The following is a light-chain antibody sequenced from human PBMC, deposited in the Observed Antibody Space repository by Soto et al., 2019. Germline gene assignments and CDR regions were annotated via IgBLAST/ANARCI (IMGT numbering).Light chain of an antibody. J-gene: IGKJ3*01. CDR2: DAS. CDR3: QQYNNWPVT. V-gene: IGKV3-15*01. Sequence: EIVMTQSPATLSVSPGERATLSCRASQSVSSNLAWYQQKPGQAPRLLIYDASTSATGIPARFSGSGSGTEFTLTISSLQSEDCAVYYCQQYNNWPVTFGPATKVDIK. CDR1: QSVSSN.